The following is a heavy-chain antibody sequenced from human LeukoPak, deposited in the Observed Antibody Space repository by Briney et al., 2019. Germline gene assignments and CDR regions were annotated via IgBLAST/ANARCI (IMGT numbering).Heavy chain of an antibody. CDR3: ARSVRGVTYYYFDY. Sequence: ASVKVSFKASGYTFTSYAMHWVRQAPGQRLEWMGWINAGNGNTKYSQKFQGRVTITRDTSASTAYMELSSLRSEDTAVYYCARSVRGVTYYYFDYWGQGTLVTVSS. CDR1: GYTFTSYA. J-gene: IGHJ4*02. D-gene: IGHD3-10*01. CDR2: INAGNGNT. V-gene: IGHV1-3*01.